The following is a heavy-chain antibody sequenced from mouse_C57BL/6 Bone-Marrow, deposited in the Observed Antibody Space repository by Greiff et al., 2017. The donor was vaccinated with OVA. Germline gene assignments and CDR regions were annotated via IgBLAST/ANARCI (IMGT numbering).Heavy chain of an antibody. D-gene: IGHD2-3*01. CDR1: GFSLTSYG. V-gene: IGHV2-6-1*01. CDR2: IWSDGST. CDR3: ARHPYDGYYGYAMDY. J-gene: IGHJ4*01. Sequence: VKLVESGPGLVAPSQSLSITCTVSGFSLTSYGVHWVRQPPGKGLEWLVVIWSDGSTTYNSALKSRLSISKDNSKSQVFLKMNSLQTDDTAMYYCARHPYDGYYGYAMDYWGQGTSVTVSS.